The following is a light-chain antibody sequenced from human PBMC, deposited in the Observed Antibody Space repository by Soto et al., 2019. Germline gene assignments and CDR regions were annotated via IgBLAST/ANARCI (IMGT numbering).Light chain of an antibody. CDR2: GAS. Sequence: EIVLTQSPGTLSLSPGERATLSCRASQSVSSNYLAWYQQKPGQAPRLLIYGASSRAAGIPDRFSGRGSGTDFTLTISSLEPEDFAMYYCQQYGSSPLFTFGPGTKVDI. CDR1: QSVSSNY. V-gene: IGKV3-20*01. CDR3: QQYGSSPLFT. J-gene: IGKJ3*01.